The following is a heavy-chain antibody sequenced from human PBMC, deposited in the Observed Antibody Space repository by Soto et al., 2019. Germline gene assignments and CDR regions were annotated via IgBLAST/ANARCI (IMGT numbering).Heavy chain of an antibody. Sequence: KPSETLSLTCAVYGASFSGSYWSWIRQPPGKGLEWIGEIGHRGGTVYNPSLESRVTISEDSSKNQFSLKLNSVTAADTAVYYCARHGGYYFDYWGQGAPVTVSS. J-gene: IGHJ4*02. CDR3: ARHGGYYFDY. D-gene: IGHD3-16*01. CDR2: IGHRGGT. CDR1: GASFSGSY. V-gene: IGHV4-34*01.